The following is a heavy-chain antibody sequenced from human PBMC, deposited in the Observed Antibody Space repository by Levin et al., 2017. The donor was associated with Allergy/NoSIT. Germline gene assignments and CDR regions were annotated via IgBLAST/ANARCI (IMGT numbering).Heavy chain of an antibody. V-gene: IGHV3-33*01. CDR1: GFTFSSYC. Sequence: GESLKISCAASGFTFSSYCMHWVRQAPGKGLEWVAAIWYDGSNKYYADSVKGRFTISRDNSKNTLYLQMNSLRAEDTAVYYGASGIAAAGRLWFDYWGQGTLVTVSS. J-gene: IGHJ4*02. CDR3: ASGIAAAGRLWFDY. D-gene: IGHD6-13*01. CDR2: IWYDGSNK.